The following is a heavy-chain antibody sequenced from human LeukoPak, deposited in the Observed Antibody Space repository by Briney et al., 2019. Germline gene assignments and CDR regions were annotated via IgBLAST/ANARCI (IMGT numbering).Heavy chain of an antibody. CDR1: GCTVSSHY. V-gene: IGHV3-53*01. CDR2: IYSDGTT. CDR3: ARDRDDVIRYWE. D-gene: IGHD1-26*01. Sequence: GGSLRLSCAASGCTVSSHYMSWVRQAPGKELEWVSVIYSDGTTRYSESVKGRFTISRDNSKNTLFLQMNSLRAEDTAVYYCARDRDDVIRYWEWGQGTLVTVSS. J-gene: IGHJ4*02.